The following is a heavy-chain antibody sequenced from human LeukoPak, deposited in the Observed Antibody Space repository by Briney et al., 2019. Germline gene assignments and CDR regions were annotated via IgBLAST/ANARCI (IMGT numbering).Heavy chain of an antibody. CDR3: ASIAVAERAFDI. CDR2: IYYSGST. Sequence: SETLSLTCTVSGGSFSSGRYYWGWIRQPPGKGLEWIGSIYYSGSTYQNPSLKSRVTISVDTSKNQFSLKLSSVTAADTAVYYCASIAVAERAFDIWGQGTMVTVSS. CDR1: GGSFSSGRYY. D-gene: IGHD6-19*01. J-gene: IGHJ3*02. V-gene: IGHV4-39*01.